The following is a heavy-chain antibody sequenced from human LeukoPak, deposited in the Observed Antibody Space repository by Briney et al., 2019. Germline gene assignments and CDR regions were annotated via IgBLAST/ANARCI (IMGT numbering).Heavy chain of an antibody. Sequence: GESLKISCKGSGYSFTTYWIGWVRQMPGKGLECMGIIYPGDSDTTYSPSFQGQVTISADKSINTAYLQWSSLKASDTAMYFCARLGYCSGGSCPPDDAFDIWGQGTMVTVSS. D-gene: IGHD2-15*01. CDR1: GYSFTTYW. CDR3: ARLGYCSGGSCPPDDAFDI. V-gene: IGHV5-51*01. CDR2: IYPGDSDT. J-gene: IGHJ3*02.